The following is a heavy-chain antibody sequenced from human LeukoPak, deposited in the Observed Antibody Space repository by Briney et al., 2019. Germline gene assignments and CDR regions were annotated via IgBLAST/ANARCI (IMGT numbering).Heavy chain of an antibody. D-gene: IGHD5-18*01. CDR1: GGSISSINW. CDR3: AREGYSYRNWFDP. V-gene: IGHV4-4*02. J-gene: IGHJ5*02. Sequence: SETLSLTCAVSGGSISSINWRSGVRQPPGKGLEWRGEIYHSGSTNYNPSLKSRVTISVDKSKNQFSLKLSSVTAADTAVYYCAREGYSYRNWFDPWGQGTLVTVSS. CDR2: IYHSGST.